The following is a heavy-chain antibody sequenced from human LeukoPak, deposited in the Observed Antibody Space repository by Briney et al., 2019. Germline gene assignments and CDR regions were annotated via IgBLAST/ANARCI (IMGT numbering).Heavy chain of an antibody. CDR1: GFTFGSYW. CDR3: AKDRSYSGYEPLDY. J-gene: IGHJ4*02. CDR2: INTDGSTT. D-gene: IGHD5-12*01. Sequence: GGSLRLSCAASGFTFGSYWMHWVRQAPGKGLVWVSRINTDGSTTSYADSVKGRFTISRDNAKNTLYLQMNSLRAEDTAMYYCAKDRSYSGYEPLDYWGQGTLVTVSS. V-gene: IGHV3-74*01.